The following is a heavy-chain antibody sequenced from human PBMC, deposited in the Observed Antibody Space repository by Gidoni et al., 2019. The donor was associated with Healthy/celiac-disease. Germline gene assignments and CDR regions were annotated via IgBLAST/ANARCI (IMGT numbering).Heavy chain of an antibody. CDR1: GFTFSSYS. CDR2: ISSSSSYI. J-gene: IGHJ4*02. D-gene: IGHD4-17*01. Sequence: EVQLVESGGGLVKPGGSLRLSCAAFGFTFSSYSMNWVRQAPGKGLEWVSSISSSSSYIYYADSVKGRFTISRDNAKNSLYLQMNSLRAEDTAVYYCAREGHGDYGDYWGQGTLVTVSS. V-gene: IGHV3-21*01. CDR3: AREGHGDYGDY.